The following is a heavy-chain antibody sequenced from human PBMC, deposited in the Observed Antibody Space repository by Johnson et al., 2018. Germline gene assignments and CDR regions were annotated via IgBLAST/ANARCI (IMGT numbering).Heavy chain of an antibody. CDR2: IYSGGST. V-gene: IGHV3-53*01. CDR3: ASTNDFWSGYEAFDI. D-gene: IGHD3-3*01. Sequence: VQLVQSGGGLIQPGGSLRLSCAASGFTVSSNYMSWVRQAPGKGLEWVSVIYSGGSTYYAGSVKGRFTISRDNSKNTLYLQMNSLRAEDTAVYYCASTNDFWSGYEAFDIWGQGTMVTVSS. CDR1: GFTVSSNY. J-gene: IGHJ3*02.